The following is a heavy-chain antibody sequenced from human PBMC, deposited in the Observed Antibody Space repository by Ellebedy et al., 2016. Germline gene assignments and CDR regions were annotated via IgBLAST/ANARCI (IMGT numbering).Heavy chain of an antibody. CDR2: ISSSSSYI. D-gene: IGHD4-17*01. Sequence: GGSLRLSXAASGFTFSSYSMNWVRQAPGKGLEWVSSISSSSSYIYYADSVKGRFTISRDNRKNTLYLQMNSLRAEDTAVYYCAKDRDDDGDYVFDSWGQGSLVTVPS. J-gene: IGHJ4*02. CDR3: AKDRDDDGDYVFDS. CDR1: GFTFSSYS. V-gene: IGHV3-21*04.